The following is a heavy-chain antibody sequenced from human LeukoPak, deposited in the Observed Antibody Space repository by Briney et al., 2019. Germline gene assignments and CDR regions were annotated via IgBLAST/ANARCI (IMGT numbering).Heavy chain of an antibody. J-gene: IGHJ5*02. CDR1: GGSISIYH. D-gene: IGHD2/OR15-2a*01. CDR2: FYTSGST. Sequence: SETLSLTCTVSGGSISIYHWSWIRQPAGKGLEWIGRFYTSGSTSYSPSLKSRVTISVDKSKNQFSLKLRSVTAADTAVYYCARDLDHCDSTNCHNWFDPWGQGTLVTVSS. V-gene: IGHV4-4*07. CDR3: ARDLDHCDSTNCHNWFDP.